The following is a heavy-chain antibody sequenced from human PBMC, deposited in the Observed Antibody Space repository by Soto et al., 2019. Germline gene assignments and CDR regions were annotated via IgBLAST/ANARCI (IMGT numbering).Heavy chain of an antibody. Sequence: SCKSSGYTFTGCYMHWVRQVPGQGLVCVSRINSDGSSIIYADSVKGRFTLSRDNAKNTVHLQMSSLRIEDTAVYYCAKDWYHTIDSWGQGIPVTVSS. CDR1: GYTFTGCY. V-gene: IGHV3-74*01. D-gene: IGHD1-20*01. J-gene: IGHJ4*02. CDR3: AKDWYHTIDS. CDR2: INSDGSSI.